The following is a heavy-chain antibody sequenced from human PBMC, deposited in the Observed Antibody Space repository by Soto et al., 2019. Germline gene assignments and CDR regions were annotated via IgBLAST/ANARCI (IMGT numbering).Heavy chain of an antibody. CDR1: GFTFGDYA. V-gene: IGHV3-49*03. D-gene: IGHD3-3*01. CDR3: TGDFRWRWDFCSGYSPHNYYYYYGMDV. J-gene: IGHJ6*02. CDR2: IRSKAYGGTT. Sequence: GGSLRLSCTASGFTFGDYAMSWFRQAPGKGLEWVGFIRSKAYGGTTEYAASVKGRFTISRDDSKSIAYLKMNSLKTEDSALYYCTGDFRWRWDFCSGYSPHNYYYYYGMDVWGQGTTVTVSS.